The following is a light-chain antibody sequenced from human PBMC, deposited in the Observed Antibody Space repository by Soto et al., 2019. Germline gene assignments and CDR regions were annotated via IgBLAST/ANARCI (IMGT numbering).Light chain of an antibody. CDR1: RSVSSSY. J-gene: IGKJ2*01. V-gene: IGKV3-20*01. Sequence: EIVLTQSPGTLSLSPGERATLSCRASRSVSSSYLAWYQQKPGQAPRLLIYGASFRATGIPDRFSGSASGTDFTLIISRLEPEDFAVYYCQQYSSSPPVYTFGQGTKLEI. CDR3: QQYSSSPPVYT. CDR2: GAS.